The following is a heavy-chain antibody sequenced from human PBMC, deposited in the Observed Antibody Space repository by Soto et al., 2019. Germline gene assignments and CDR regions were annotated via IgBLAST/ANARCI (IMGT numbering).Heavy chain of an antibody. CDR2: ISYDGSNK. D-gene: IGHD2-2*01. CDR3: GRCTSTSCHLGSDY. CDR1: GFTFSSYA. V-gene: IGHV3-30-3*01. J-gene: IGHJ4*02. Sequence: GSLRLSCAASGFTFSSYAMNWVRQAPGKGLEWVALISYDGSNKYYADSVRGRFTISRDSSTNTLFLQMNSLRAADTAVYYCGRCTSTSCHLGSDYWGQGTLVTVSS.